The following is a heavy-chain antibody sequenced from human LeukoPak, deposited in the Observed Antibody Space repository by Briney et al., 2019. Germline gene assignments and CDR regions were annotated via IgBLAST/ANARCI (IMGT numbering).Heavy chain of an antibody. Sequence: ASVKVSCKASGGTFSSYAISWVRQAPGQGLEWMGGIIPILGTANYAQKFQGRVTITADESASTAYMELSSLRSEDTAVYYCARDLRSVAGTYYYYGMDVWGQGTTVTVSS. V-gene: IGHV1-69*01. CDR2: IIPILGTA. J-gene: IGHJ6*02. CDR1: GGTFSSYA. D-gene: IGHD6-19*01. CDR3: ARDLRSVAGTYYYYGMDV.